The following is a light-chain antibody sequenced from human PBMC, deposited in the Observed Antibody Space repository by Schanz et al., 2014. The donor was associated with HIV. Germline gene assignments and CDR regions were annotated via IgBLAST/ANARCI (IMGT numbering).Light chain of an antibody. Sequence: QSVLTQPPSVSGTPGQRVTISCTGTSSNIGAGFDVNWYQQRPGTVPRVVIYSYSHRPSGVPDRFSGSKSGTSASLAITGLQAEDEADYYCCSYADSSTFYVFGTGTKLTVL. CDR3: CSYADSSTFYV. CDR2: SYS. V-gene: IGLV1-40*01. CDR1: SSNIGAGFD. J-gene: IGLJ1*01.